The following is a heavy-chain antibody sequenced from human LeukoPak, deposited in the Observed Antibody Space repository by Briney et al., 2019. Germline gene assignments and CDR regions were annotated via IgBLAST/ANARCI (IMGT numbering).Heavy chain of an antibody. CDR2: INTNTGNP. D-gene: IGHD5-24*01. CDR3: ARLSDRDIDY. V-gene: IGHV7-4-1*02. Sequence: ASVTVSCTASGYTFTSYAMNWVRQAPGQGLEWMGWINTNTGNPTYAQGFTGQFFFSLDTSVSTAYLQISSLKAEDTAVYYCARLSDRDIDYWGQGTLVTVSS. J-gene: IGHJ4*02. CDR1: GYTFTSYA.